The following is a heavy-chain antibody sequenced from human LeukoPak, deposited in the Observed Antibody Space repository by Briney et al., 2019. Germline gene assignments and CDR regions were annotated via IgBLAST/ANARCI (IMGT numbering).Heavy chain of an antibody. V-gene: IGHV1-8*03. CDR3: AKDMVKLSGSYSVGFDY. D-gene: IGHD1-26*01. J-gene: IGHJ4*02. CDR2: MNPNSGNT. CDR1: GYTFTSYD. Sequence: ASVKVSCKASGYTFTSYDINWVRQATGQGLEWMGWMNPNSGNTGYAQKFQGRVTITRNTSISTAYMELSSLRAEDTAVYYCAKDMVKLSGSYSVGFDYWAREPWSPSPQ.